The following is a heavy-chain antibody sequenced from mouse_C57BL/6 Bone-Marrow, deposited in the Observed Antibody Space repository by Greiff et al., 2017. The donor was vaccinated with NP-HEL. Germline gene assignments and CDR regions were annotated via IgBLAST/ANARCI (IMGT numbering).Heavy chain of an antibody. Sequence: EVQLVESGGDLVKPGGSLKLSCAASGFTFSSYGMSWVRQTPDKRLEWVATISSGGSYTYYPDSVKGRFTISRDNAKNTLYLQMSSLKSEDTAMYYCARGLLGPYWGQGTLVTVSA. V-gene: IGHV5-6*01. CDR3: ARGLLGPY. J-gene: IGHJ3*01. D-gene: IGHD1-1*01. CDR2: ISSGGSYT. CDR1: GFTFSSYG.